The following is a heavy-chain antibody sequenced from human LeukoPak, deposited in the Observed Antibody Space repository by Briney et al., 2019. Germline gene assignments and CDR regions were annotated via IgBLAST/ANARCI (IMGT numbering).Heavy chain of an antibody. J-gene: IGHJ4*02. CDR1: GFTFSSYW. V-gene: IGHV3-7*01. CDR2: IKQDGSEK. Sequence: PGGSLRLSCAASGFTFSSYWMSWVRQAPGKGLEWVANIKQDGSEKYYVDSVKGRFTISRDNAKNSLYLQMNSLRAEDTAVYYCARDLMVRGVMGLYYFDYWGQGTLVTVSS. CDR3: ARDLMVRGVMGLYYFDY. D-gene: IGHD3-10*01.